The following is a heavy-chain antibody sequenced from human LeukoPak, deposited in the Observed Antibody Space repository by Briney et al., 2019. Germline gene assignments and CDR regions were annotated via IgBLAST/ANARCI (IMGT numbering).Heavy chain of an antibody. CDR1: GYTFTSYA. V-gene: IGHV7-4-1*02. CDR2: INTNTGNP. CDR3: ARDPWELLTPSADAFDI. Sequence: GASVKVSCKASGYTFTSYAMNWVRQAPGQGLEWMGWINTNTGNPTYAQGFTGRFVFSLDTSVSTAYLQISSLKAEDTAVYYCARDPWELLTPSADAFDIWGQGTMVTVSS. J-gene: IGHJ3*02. D-gene: IGHD1-26*01.